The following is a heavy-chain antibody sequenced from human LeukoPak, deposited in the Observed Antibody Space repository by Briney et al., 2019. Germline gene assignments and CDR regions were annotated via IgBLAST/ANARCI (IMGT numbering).Heavy chain of an antibody. V-gene: IGHV3-74*01. CDR3: ARGASSDWYQNFDY. J-gene: IGHJ4*02. Sequence: QPGGSLRLSCAASGFTFSSYWVHWVRQAPGKGLVWVSHINSDGSSTGYADSVKGRFTISRDNAKNTLYLQMNSLRAEDTAVYYCARGASSDWYQNFDYWGQGTLVTVSS. CDR2: INSDGSST. D-gene: IGHD6-19*01. CDR1: GFTFSSYW.